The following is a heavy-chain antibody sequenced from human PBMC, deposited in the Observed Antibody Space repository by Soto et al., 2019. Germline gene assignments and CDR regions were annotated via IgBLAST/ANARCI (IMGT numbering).Heavy chain of an antibody. CDR1: GGSISSSSYY. Sequence: QLQLQESGPGLVKPSETLSLTCTVSGGSISSSSYYWGWIRQPPGKGLEWIGSIYYSGSTYYNPSLKSRVTISVDTSKNQFSLKLSSVTAADTAVYYCARARATPLGPYSSGLDVRVYNWFDPWGQGTLVTVSS. CDR3: ARARATPLGPYSSGLDVRVYNWFDP. CDR2: IYYSGST. V-gene: IGHV4-39*01. D-gene: IGHD6-19*01. J-gene: IGHJ5*02.